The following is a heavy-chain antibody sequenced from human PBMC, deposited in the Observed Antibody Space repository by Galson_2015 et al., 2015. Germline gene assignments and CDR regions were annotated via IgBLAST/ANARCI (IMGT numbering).Heavy chain of an antibody. CDR3: ARDGEMATIKPYYFDY. CDR2: ISSSSSYI. J-gene: IGHJ4*02. Sequence: SLRLSCAASGFTFSSYSMNWVRQAPGKRLEWVSSISSSSSYIYYADSVKGRFTISRDNAKNSLYLQMNSLRAEDTAVYYCARDGEMATIKPYYFDYWGQGTLVTVSS. V-gene: IGHV3-21*01. CDR1: GFTFSSYS. D-gene: IGHD5-24*01.